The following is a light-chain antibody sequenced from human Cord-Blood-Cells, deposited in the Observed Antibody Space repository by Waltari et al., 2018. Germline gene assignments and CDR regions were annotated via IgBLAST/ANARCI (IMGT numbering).Light chain of an antibody. V-gene: IGLV1-47*01. J-gene: IGLJ3*02. CDR1: SSNIGSNY. Sequence: QSVLTQPPSASGTPGQRVTISCSGSSSNIGSNYVYWYQQLPGTAPKLLIYRNKQRPSGVPDRFSGSKSGTSAYLAISGLRSEDEADYYCAAWDDSLSGRVFGGGTKLTVL. CDR2: RNK. CDR3: AAWDDSLSGRV.